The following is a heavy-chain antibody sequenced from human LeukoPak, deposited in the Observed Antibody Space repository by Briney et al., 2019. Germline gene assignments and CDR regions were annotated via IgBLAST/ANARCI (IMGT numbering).Heavy chain of an antibody. CDR3: ARVAAPDAFDI. Sequence: SETLSLTCTVSGGSISSYYWSWIRQPPGKGLEWVGYIYYSGSTNYNPSLKSRCTISVDTSKNQFSLKLSSVTAADTAVYYCARVAAPDAFDIWGQGTMVTVSS. CDR2: IYYSGST. V-gene: IGHV4-59*01. J-gene: IGHJ3*02. D-gene: IGHD6-19*01. CDR1: GGSISSYY.